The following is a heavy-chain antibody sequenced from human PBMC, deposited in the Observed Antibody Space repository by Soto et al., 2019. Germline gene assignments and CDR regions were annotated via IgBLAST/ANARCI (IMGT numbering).Heavy chain of an antibody. J-gene: IGHJ6*04. V-gene: IGHV1-8*01. CDR3: ARGGYNWNYAYYYGMDV. CDR2: MNPNSGNT. D-gene: IGHD1-7*01. CDR1: GYTFTSYD. Sequence: QVQLVQSGAEVKKPGASVKVSCKASGYTFTSYDLNWVRQATGQGPEWMGWMNPNSGNTGYTQKFQGRVTMTRDTPVSTAYMALSSLISEDTAVYYCARGGYNWNYAYYYGMDVWGKGTTVTVSS.